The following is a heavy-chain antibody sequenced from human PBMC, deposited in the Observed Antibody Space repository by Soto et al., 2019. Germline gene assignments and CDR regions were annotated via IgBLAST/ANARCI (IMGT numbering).Heavy chain of an antibody. Sequence: QVQLVQSGAEVKKPGASVKVSCKASGYTFTSYDINWVRQATGQGLEWMGWMNPNSGNTGYAQKFQGRVTMTRNTSISTADMELSSLRSEDTAVYYCARAGYNWNDGGSWFDPWGQGTLVTVSS. CDR1: GYTFTSYD. CDR3: ARAGYNWNDGGSWFDP. V-gene: IGHV1-8*01. D-gene: IGHD1-1*01. J-gene: IGHJ5*02. CDR2: MNPNSGNT.